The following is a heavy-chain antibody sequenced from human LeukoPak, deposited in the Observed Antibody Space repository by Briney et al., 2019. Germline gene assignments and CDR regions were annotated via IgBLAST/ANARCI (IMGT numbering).Heavy chain of an antibody. Sequence: SETLSLTCTVSGGSISSSSYYWGWIRQPPGKGLEWIGSIYYSGSTYYNPSLKSRVTIPIDASKNQFSLTLTSVTAEDTAVYYCATTSGYRNYYYYYVDVWGPGTTVTVSS. CDR2: IYYSGST. V-gene: IGHV4-39*01. CDR3: ATTSGYRNYYYYYVDV. J-gene: IGHJ6*03. D-gene: IGHD3-3*01. CDR1: GGSISSSSYY.